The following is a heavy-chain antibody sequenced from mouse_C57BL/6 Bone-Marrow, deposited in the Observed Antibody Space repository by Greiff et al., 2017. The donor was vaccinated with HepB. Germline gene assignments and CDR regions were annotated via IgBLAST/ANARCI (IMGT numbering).Heavy chain of an antibody. CDR2: IDPSDSYT. D-gene: IGHD2-4*01. CDR3: ARGPFIYYDYDGGDY. J-gene: IGHJ2*01. CDR1: GYTFTSYW. V-gene: IGHV1-69*01. Sequence: QVQLQQPGAELVMPGASVKLSCKASGYTFTSYWMHWVKLRPGQGLEWIGEIDPSDSYTNYNQKFKGKSTLTVDKSSSTAYMQLSSLTSEDSAVYYCARGPFIYYDYDGGDYWGQGTTLTVSS.